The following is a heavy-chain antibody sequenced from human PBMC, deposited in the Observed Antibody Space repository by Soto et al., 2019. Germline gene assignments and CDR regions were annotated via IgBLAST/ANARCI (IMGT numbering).Heavy chain of an antibody. J-gene: IGHJ4*02. CDR1: GFTFSNAW. D-gene: IGHD3-22*01. V-gene: IGHV3-15*07. CDR3: TTVIPYYYDSSGPRRLDY. Sequence: GGSLRLSCAASGFTFSNAWMNWVRQAPGKGLEWVGRIKSKTDGGTTDYAAPVKGRFTISRDDSKNTLYLQMNSLKTEDTAVYYCTTVIPYYYDSSGPRRLDYWGQGTLVTVSS. CDR2: IKSKTDGGTT.